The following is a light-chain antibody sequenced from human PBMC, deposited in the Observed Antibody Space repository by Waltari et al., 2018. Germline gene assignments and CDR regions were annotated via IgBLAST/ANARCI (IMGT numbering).Light chain of an antibody. CDR3: QQYNDWPRT. Sequence: EVVMTQSPATLSVSPGERATLSCRASQSVSINLDWYQQKSGQAPRLLIYGASTRATGIPARFSGSGSGTEFTLTISSLQSEDFAVYYCQQYNDWPRTFGQGTKVEIK. CDR1: QSVSIN. V-gene: IGKV3-15*01. CDR2: GAS. J-gene: IGKJ1*01.